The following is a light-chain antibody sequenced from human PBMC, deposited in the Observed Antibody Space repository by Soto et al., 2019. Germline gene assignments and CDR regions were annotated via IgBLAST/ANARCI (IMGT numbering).Light chain of an antibody. J-gene: IGLJ3*02. Sequence: QSVLTQPASVSGSPEQSITISCTGTSNDVGGYNLVSWYQQHPGKAPRVMIYEATKRTSGVSNRFSGSKSGNTASLTISGLQAEDEADYYCCAYAGSGTVVFGGGTKLTVL. CDR3: CAYAGSGTVV. CDR1: SNDVGGYNL. CDR2: EAT. V-gene: IGLV2-23*01.